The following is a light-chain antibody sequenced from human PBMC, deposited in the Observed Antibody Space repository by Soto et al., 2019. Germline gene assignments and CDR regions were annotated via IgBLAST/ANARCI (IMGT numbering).Light chain of an antibody. CDR1: QSIAAS. Sequence: DVQMTQSPSTLSASVGDSVTITCRGSQSIAASLAWYQLKPGEAPKLLIYDVSNLESGVPSRFSGSGSGTEFSLTIRSLHPDDFATYYCQQYDYSRTFGQGTKVEIK. CDR3: QQYDYSRT. V-gene: IGKV1-5*01. J-gene: IGKJ1*01. CDR2: DVS.